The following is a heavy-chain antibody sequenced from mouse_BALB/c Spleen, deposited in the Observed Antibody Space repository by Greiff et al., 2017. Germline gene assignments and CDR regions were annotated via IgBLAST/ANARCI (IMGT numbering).Heavy chain of an antibody. CDR3: ARSGDGYFFDY. Sequence: VQLQQPGAELVKPGASVKLSCKASGYTFTSYWMHWVKQRPGQGLEWIGEIDPSDSYTNYNQKFKGKATLTVDKSSSTAYMQLSSLTSEDSAVYYCARSGDGYFFDYWGQGTTLTVSS. CDR2: IDPSDSYT. V-gene: IGHV1-69*02. J-gene: IGHJ2*01. D-gene: IGHD2-3*01. CDR1: GYTFTSYW.